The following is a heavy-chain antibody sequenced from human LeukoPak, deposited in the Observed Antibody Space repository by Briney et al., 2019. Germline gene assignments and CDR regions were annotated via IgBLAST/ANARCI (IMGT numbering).Heavy chain of an antibody. V-gene: IGHV1-69*13. CDR1: GGTFSSYA. CDR2: IIPIFGTA. D-gene: IGHD3-3*01. Sequence: ASVKVSCKASGGTFSSYAISWVRQAPGQGLEWMGGIIPIFGTANYAQTFQGRVTITADESTSTAYMELSSLRSEDTAVYYCARLGQITIFGVVTYYYYMDVWGKGTTVTVSS. CDR3: ARLGQITIFGVVTYYYYMDV. J-gene: IGHJ6*03.